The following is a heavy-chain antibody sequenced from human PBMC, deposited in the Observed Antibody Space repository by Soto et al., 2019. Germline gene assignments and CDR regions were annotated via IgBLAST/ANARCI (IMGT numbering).Heavy chain of an antibody. V-gene: IGHV3-23*01. CDR2: ISGSGGST. Sequence: GGSLRLSCAASGFTFSSYAMGWVRQAPGKGLEWVSAISGSGGSTYYADSVKGRFTISRDNSKNTLYLQMNSLRAEDTAVYYCAKDVRFYSSGPDYWGQGTLVTVSS. J-gene: IGHJ4*02. D-gene: IGHD6-19*01. CDR1: GFTFSSYA. CDR3: AKDVRFYSSGPDY.